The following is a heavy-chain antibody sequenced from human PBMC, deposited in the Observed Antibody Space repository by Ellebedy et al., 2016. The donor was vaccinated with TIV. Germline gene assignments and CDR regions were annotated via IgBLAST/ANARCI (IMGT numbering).Heavy chain of an antibody. CDR3: ARDGGGDVDY. CDR1: GSSSNSFS. J-gene: IGHJ4*02. Sequence: PGGSLRPSCPVSGSSSNSFSMNWARQVPGRGREWFSYISSRSITMLYADSVKGRFTISRDNVKNSVYLQMDGLRAEDTAVYYCARDGGGDVDYWGQGILVTVSS. V-gene: IGHV3-48*04. D-gene: IGHD2-21*02. CDR2: ISSRSITM.